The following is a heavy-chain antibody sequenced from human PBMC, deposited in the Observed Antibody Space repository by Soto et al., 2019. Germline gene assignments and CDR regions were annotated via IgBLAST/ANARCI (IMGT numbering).Heavy chain of an antibody. CDR1: RFTFTSYA. D-gene: IGHD3-22*01. V-gene: IGHV3-23*01. J-gene: IGHJ4*02. CDR2: ISVSGGST. CDR3: AKDGYIITRNKPMDY. Sequence: GGSLRLSCAASRFTFTSYAMCWVRHAPGKGLEWGSSISVSGGSTYYADSVQGRFTISRDNSKNTLYLQMNSLRAEDTAVYYCAKDGYIITRNKPMDYCCQGTLVTVSS.